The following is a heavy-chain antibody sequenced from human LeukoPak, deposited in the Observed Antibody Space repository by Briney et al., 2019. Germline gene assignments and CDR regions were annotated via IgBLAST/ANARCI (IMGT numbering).Heavy chain of an antibody. V-gene: IGHV3-9*01. J-gene: IGHJ3*02. D-gene: IGHD3-16*01. CDR2: ISWNRGKK. CDR1: GFTFDEYA. CDR3: AKLGGAFDI. Sequence: GGSLRLSCAASGFTFDEYAMNWVRQAPGKGLEWVSYISWNRGKKVYADSVKGRFTISRDHAKSSLILQMNSLRVDDTALYYCAKLGGAFDILGERTMVSLSS.